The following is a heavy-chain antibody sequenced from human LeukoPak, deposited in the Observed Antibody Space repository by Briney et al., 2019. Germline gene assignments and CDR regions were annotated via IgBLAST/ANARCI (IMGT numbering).Heavy chain of an antibody. CDR3: ARDAYCSSTSCYSAFGV. V-gene: IGHV3-66*01. CDR1: GFTVSSNY. D-gene: IGHD2-2*02. Sequence: GGSLRLSCAASGFTVSSNYMSWVRQAPGQGLEWVSVIYSDGTTYYADSVKGRFTVSRDNSKNTLYLEMNSLRAEDTAVYYCARDAYCSSTSCYSAFGVWGQGTMVTVSP. CDR2: IYSDGTT. J-gene: IGHJ3*01.